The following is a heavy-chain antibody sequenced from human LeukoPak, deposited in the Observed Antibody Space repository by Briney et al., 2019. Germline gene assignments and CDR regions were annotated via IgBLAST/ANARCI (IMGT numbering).Heavy chain of an antibody. D-gene: IGHD5-24*01. V-gene: IGHV1-8*02. CDR2: MNPNSGNT. CDR1: GHTFTGYQ. J-gene: IGHJ6*02. Sequence: ASVKVSCKASGHTFTGYQIHWVRQAPGQGLEWMGWMNPNSGNTGYAQKFQGRFTLTRETFISTAYMELSSLRSDDTAVYYCVRAMAPLDTFNYQYAMDVWGQGTMVTVSS. CDR3: VRAMAPLDTFNYQYAMDV.